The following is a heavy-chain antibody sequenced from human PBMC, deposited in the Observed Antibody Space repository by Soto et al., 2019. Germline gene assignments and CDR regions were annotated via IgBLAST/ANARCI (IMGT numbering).Heavy chain of an antibody. CDR1: GYTFTNND. Sequence: ASVKVSCKASGYTFTNNDVTWVRQATGQGLEWMGWMNPGSGDTGYAQKFQGRVTMTRNISIATAYMELSSLRSEDTSIYYCARMASFGSLNWFDPSGQGTLVTVAS. D-gene: IGHD5-18*01. J-gene: IGHJ5*02. CDR3: ARMASFGSLNWFDP. CDR2: MNPGSGDT. V-gene: IGHV1-8*01.